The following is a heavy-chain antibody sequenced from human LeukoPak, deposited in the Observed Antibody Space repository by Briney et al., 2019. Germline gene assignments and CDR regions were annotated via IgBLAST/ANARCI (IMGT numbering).Heavy chain of an antibody. CDR2: IYYSGYT. J-gene: IGHJ4*02. Sequence: SETLSLTCTVSGGSISSSSYYWGWIRQPPGKGLEWIGTIYYSGYTYYNPSLKSRVTISVDTSKNQFSLKLSSVTAADTAVYYCAKHYMGSSYNRGLDYWGQGTLVTVSS. D-gene: IGHD3-10*01. CDR3: AKHYMGSSYNRGLDY. V-gene: IGHV4-39*01. CDR1: GGSISSSSYY.